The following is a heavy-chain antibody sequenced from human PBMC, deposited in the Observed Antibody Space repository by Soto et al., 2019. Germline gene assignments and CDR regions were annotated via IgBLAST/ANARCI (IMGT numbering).Heavy chain of an antibody. CDR3: ARRNDFWTNYYYYGMDV. D-gene: IGHD3-3*01. CDR2: IYPGDSDT. CDR1: GYSFTSYW. Sequence: GESLKISCKGSGYSFTSYWIGWVRQMPGKGLEWMGIIYPGDSDTRYSPSFQGQVTISADKSISTAYLQWSSLKASDTAMYYCARRNDFWTNYYYYGMDVWGQGTTVTVSS. J-gene: IGHJ6*02. V-gene: IGHV5-51*01.